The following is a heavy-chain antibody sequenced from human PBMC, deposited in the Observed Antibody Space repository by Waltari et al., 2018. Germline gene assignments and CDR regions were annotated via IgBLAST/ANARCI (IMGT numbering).Heavy chain of an antibody. J-gene: IGHJ4*02. V-gene: IGHV1-69*01. Sequence: QVQLVQSGAEVKKPGASVKVSCKASGYPFTSYYRHWVRQAPGQGLEWMGGIIPIFGTANYAQKFQGRVTITADESTSTAYMELSSLRSEDTAVYYCALGGWERDWGQGTLVTVSS. CDR2: IIPIFGTA. CDR3: ALGGWERD. D-gene: IGHD2-15*01. CDR1: GYPFTSYY.